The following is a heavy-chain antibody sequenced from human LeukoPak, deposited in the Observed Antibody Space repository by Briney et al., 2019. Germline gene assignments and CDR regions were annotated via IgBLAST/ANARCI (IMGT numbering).Heavy chain of an antibody. J-gene: IGHJ6*02. CDR1: GFTFSRYD. V-gene: IGHV3-13*01. CDR2: IGTAGDT. D-gene: IGHD5-12*01. Sequence: GGSLRLSCAASGFTFSRYDMHWVRQATGKGLEWVSAIGTAGDTYYPGSVKGRFTISGENAKNSLYLQMNSLRAEDTAVYYCARGGYSGYDIYGMDVWGQGTTVTVSS. CDR3: ARGGYSGYDIYGMDV.